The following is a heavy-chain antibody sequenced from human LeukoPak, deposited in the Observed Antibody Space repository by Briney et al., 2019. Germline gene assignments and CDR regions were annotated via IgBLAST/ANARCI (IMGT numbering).Heavy chain of an antibody. Sequence: SETLSLTCSVSGGSISNSSYSWGWIRQPPGKGLEWIGSIYYSGSTYYNPSLKSRVTISVDTSKKQFSLKLSSVTAADTAVYYCARSSGSYPQAFDIWGQGTMVTVSS. D-gene: IGHD1-26*01. CDR3: ARSSGSYPQAFDI. CDR2: IYYSGST. V-gene: IGHV4-39*07. J-gene: IGHJ3*02. CDR1: GGSISNSSYS.